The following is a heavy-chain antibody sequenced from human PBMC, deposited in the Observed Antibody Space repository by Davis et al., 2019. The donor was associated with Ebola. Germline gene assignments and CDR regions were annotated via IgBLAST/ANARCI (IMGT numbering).Heavy chain of an antibody. V-gene: IGHV4-59*08. J-gene: IGHJ3*02. CDR2: IYYSGST. D-gene: IGHD2-2*01. CDR3: ARRPRSSTSYGAAFDI. CDR1: GGSISSYY. Sequence: PGGSLRLSCTVSGGSISSYYWSWIRQPPGKGLEWIGYIYYSGSTNYNPSLKSRVTISVDTSKNQFSLKLSSVTAADTAVYYCARRPRSSTSYGAAFDIWGQGTMVTVSS.